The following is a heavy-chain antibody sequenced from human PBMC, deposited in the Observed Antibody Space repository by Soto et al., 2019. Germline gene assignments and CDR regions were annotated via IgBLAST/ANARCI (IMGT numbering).Heavy chain of an antibody. CDR1: GFTFSSYG. D-gene: IGHD1-26*01. CDR2: IWYDGSNK. V-gene: IGHV3-33*01. J-gene: IGHJ4*02. Sequence: GGSLRLSCAASGFTFSSYGMHWVRQAPGKGLEWVAVIWYDGSNKYYADSVKGRFTISRDNSKNTLYLQMNSLRAEDTAVYYCARDPRIEWEPNSYFDYWGQGTLVTVSS. CDR3: ARDPRIEWEPNSYFDY.